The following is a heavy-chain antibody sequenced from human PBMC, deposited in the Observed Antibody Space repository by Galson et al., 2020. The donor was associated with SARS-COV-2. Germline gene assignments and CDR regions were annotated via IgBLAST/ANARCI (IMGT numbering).Heavy chain of an antibody. V-gene: IGHV4-61*02. CDR3: ATASLRKWKPPGYFDR. Sequence: TLSLTCTVSGGSISSRNFYWIWIRQSPAKGLQWIGRVYTTGGTIYNPSLKGRVTMSVDTSRNQFSLQLKSLTAADTAIYYCATASLRKWKPPGYFDRWGQGARVTVSS. J-gene: IGHJ4*02. CDR1: GGSISSRNFY. CDR2: VYTTGGT. D-gene: IGHD1-26*01.